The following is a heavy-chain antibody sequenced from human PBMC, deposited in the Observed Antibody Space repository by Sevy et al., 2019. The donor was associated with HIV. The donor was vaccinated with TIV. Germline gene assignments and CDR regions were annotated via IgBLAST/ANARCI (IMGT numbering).Heavy chain of an antibody. D-gene: IGHD6-13*01. CDR1: GRSFSGYY. V-gene: IGHV4-34*01. J-gene: IGHJ4*02. CDR3: ARAGTRIAAAGVYDY. Sequence: SETLSLTCAVYGRSFSGYYWSWIRQPPGKGLEWIGEINHSGSTNYNPSLKSRVTISVDTSKNQFSLKLSSVTAADTAVYYCARAGTRIAAAGVYDYWGQGTLVTVSS. CDR2: INHSGST.